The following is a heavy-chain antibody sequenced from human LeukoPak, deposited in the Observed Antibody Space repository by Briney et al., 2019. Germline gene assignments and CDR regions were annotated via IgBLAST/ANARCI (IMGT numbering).Heavy chain of an antibody. V-gene: IGHV3-73*01. D-gene: IGHD3-10*01. CDR3: TRTDGSGSYYSDP. CDR2: IRSKANSYAT. J-gene: IGHJ5*02. Sequence: GGSLRLSRAASGFTFSGSAMHWVRQASGKGLEWVGRIRSKANSYATAYAASVKGRFTISRDDSKNTAYLQMNSLKAEDTGVYYCTRTDGSGSYYSDPWGQGTLVTVSS. CDR1: GFTFSGSA.